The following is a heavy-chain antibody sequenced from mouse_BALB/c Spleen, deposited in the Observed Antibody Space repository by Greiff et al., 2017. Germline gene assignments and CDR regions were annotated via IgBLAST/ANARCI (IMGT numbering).Heavy chain of an antibody. CDR3: TRGGGNYVRFAY. Sequence: VQLQQPGAELVKPGASVKLSCKASGYTFTSYYMYWVKQRPGQGLEWIGGINPSNGGTNFNEKFKSKATLTVDKSSSTAYMQLSSLTSEDSAVYYGTRGGGNYVRFAYWGQGTLVTVSA. J-gene: IGHJ3*01. CDR1: GYTFTSYY. V-gene: IGHV1S81*02. CDR2: INPSNGGT. D-gene: IGHD2-1*01.